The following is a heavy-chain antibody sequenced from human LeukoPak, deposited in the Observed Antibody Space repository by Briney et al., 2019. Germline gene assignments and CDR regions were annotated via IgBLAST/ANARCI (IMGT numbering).Heavy chain of an antibody. CDR1: GFTVSSNY. J-gene: IGHJ3*02. CDR3: ARAKRYSGSYADAFDI. V-gene: IGHV3-53*01. CDR2: IYSSGST. Sequence: PGGSLRLSCAASGFTVSSNYMSWVRQAPGKGLEWVSVIYSSGSTYYADSVKGRFTISRDNSKSTLYLQMNSLRVEDTAMFYCARAKRYSGSYADAFDIWGQGTMVTVSS. D-gene: IGHD1-26*01.